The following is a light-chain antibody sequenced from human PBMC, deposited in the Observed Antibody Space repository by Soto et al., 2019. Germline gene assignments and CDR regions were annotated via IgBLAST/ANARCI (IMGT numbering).Light chain of an antibody. V-gene: IGKV1-5*01. Sequence: DIQMTQSPSTLSASVGDRVTITCRASQSISSRLAWYQQKPGRAPKLLIYDASNLESGVPSRFSGSASGTDFTLTISSLQPDDFATYYCQQYNSYSLTFGGGTKVEIK. CDR1: QSISSR. J-gene: IGKJ4*01. CDR2: DAS. CDR3: QQYNSYSLT.